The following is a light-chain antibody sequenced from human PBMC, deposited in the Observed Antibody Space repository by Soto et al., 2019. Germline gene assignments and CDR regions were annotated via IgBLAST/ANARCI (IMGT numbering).Light chain of an antibody. CDR1: SSNIGAGYD. J-gene: IGLJ2*01. CDR3: QSYDSSLSAL. Sequence: QSVLTQPPSVSGAPGQRVTISCTGSSSNIGAGYDVHWYQQLPGTAPKLLIFADNNRPSGVPDRFSGSKSGTSASLAITGLQAEDEAHYYCQSYDSSLSALFGGGTKVTVL. CDR2: ADN. V-gene: IGLV1-40*01.